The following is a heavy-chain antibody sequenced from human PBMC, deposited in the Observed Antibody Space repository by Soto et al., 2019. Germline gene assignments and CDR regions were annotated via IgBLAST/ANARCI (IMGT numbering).Heavy chain of an antibody. V-gene: IGHV4-34*01. CDR2: INHSGST. CDR1: GGSFSGYY. Sequence: SETLSLTCAVYGGSFSGYYWSWIRQPPGKGLEWIGEINHSGSTNYNPSLKSRVTISVDTSKNQFSLKLSSVTAADTAVYYCARVSDYYYYMDVWGKGTTVTVSS. CDR3: ARVSDYYYYMDV. J-gene: IGHJ6*03.